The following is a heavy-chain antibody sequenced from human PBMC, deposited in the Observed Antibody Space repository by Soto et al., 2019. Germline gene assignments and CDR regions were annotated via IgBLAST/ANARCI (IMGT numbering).Heavy chain of an antibody. V-gene: IGHV4-4*07. D-gene: IGHD6-13*01. J-gene: IGHJ6*02. CDR3: AGNIAAAGRRYYGMDV. CDR2: VYTSETT. CDR1: GGSMSGYY. Sequence: QVQLQESGPGLVKPSETLSLTCTVSGGSMSGYYWSWIRQSAGKGLEWIGRVYTSETTYYNPALKSRVTMSQDTFKNQFSLNLYSLTAADTAVYYCAGNIAAAGRRYYGMDVWGQGTKVTVSS.